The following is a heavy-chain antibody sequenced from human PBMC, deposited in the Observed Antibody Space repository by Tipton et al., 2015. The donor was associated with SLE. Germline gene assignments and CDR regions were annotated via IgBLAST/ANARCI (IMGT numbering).Heavy chain of an antibody. Sequence: SLRLSCAASGFTFSSYGMHWVRQAPGKGLEWVTVIWYDGSNKYYADSVKGRFTISRDNSKNTLYLQMNSLRAEDTAVYYCARDGWELLGYFQHWGQGTLVTVSS. D-gene: IGHD1-26*01. CDR3: ARDGWELLGYFQH. CDR1: GFTFSSYG. V-gene: IGHV3-33*01. J-gene: IGHJ1*01. CDR2: IWYDGSNK.